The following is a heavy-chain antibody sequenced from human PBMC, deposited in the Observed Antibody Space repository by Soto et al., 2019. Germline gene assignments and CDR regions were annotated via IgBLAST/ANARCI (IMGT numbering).Heavy chain of an antibody. CDR3: AKERPYYYDSSGYKSEYFQH. D-gene: IGHD3-22*01. CDR1: GFTFSSYA. J-gene: IGHJ1*01. CDR2: ISGSGGST. Sequence: EVQLLESGGGLVQPGGSLRLSCAASGFTFSSYAMSWVRQAPGKGLEWVSAISGSGGSTYYADSVKGRFNISRDKSKNTLYLQMNSLRAEDTAVYYCAKERPYYYDSSGYKSEYFQHWGQGTLVTVS. V-gene: IGHV3-23*01.